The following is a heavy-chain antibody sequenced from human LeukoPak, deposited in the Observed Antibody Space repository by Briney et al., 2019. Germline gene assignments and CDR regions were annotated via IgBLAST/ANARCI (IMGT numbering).Heavy chain of an antibody. CDR2: ICHGGGT. Sequence: SGTLSLTCEVSGGSISSSHFWSGVRRPPGKGLEGIGEICHGGGTHYNQSLKGRVTISVDKSKNPFSLQLSSVTAADTAVYYCARGYYGSALGGWFDPWGQGTLVTVSS. J-gene: IGHJ5*02. V-gene: IGHV4-4*02. CDR3: ARGYYGSALGGWFDP. D-gene: IGHD3-10*01. CDR1: GGSISSSHF.